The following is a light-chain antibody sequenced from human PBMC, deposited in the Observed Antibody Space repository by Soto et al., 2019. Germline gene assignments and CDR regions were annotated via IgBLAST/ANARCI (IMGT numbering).Light chain of an antibody. CDR3: QQYGGSPRT. CDR2: DAS. Sequence: EIVLTQSPGTLSLSPGERATLSCRASQSVSSSSLAWYQQKRGQAPRLLIHDASSRATGIPDRFSGSGSGTDFTLTISRLEPEDFAVSYCQQYGGSPRTFGQGTKVDLK. J-gene: IGKJ1*01. V-gene: IGKV3-20*01. CDR1: QSVSSSS.